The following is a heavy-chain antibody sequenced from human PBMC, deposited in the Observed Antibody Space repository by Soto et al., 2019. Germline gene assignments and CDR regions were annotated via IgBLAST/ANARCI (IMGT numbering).Heavy chain of an antibody. Sequence: SGPTLVNPTQTVTLTCSFSGFSLRTRGVSVGWIRQPPGKALEWLAFIYWNDDKRYSPSLQSRLTITKDNSKKEVVLTMTNMDPLDTGTYYCAYRVGSRGSFDYWGQGTLVTVSS. J-gene: IGHJ4*02. CDR2: IYWNDDK. V-gene: IGHV2-5*01. D-gene: IGHD6-25*01. CDR3: AYRVGSRGSFDY. CDR1: GFSLRTRGVS.